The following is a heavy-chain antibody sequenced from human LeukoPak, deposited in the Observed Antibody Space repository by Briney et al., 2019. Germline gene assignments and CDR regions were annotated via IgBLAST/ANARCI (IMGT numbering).Heavy chain of an antibody. Sequence: GGSLRLSCAASGFTFSNYDMHWVRQAPGKGLEWVAVISYDGSNKYYADSVKGRFTISRDNSKNTLYLQTNSLRAEDTAVYYCALIAVAGNFDYWGQGTLVTVSS. CDR3: ALIAVAGNFDY. CDR2: ISYDGSNK. J-gene: IGHJ4*02. D-gene: IGHD6-19*01. CDR1: GFTFSNYD. V-gene: IGHV3-30*03.